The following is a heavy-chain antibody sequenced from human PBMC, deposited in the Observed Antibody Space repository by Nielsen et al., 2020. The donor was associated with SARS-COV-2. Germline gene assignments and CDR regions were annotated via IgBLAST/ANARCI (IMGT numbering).Heavy chain of an antibody. J-gene: IGHJ4*02. D-gene: IGHD3-22*01. Sequence: SETLSLTCAVSGGSVSSNDWWTWVRQSPGKGLEWIGEVSHSGSINYNPSLKSRVTLSMDKSKRQFSLRLTSVSAADTAVYYCAREESTGYYRVFDYWGQGTLVTVSS. CDR2: VSHSGSI. CDR3: AREESTGYYRVFDY. V-gene: IGHV4-4*02. CDR1: GGSVSSNDW.